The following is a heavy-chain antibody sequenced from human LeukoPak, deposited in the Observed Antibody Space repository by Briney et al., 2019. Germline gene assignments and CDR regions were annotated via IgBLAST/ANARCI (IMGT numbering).Heavy chain of an antibody. D-gene: IGHD3-3*01. CDR2: IYHSGST. J-gene: IGHJ6*02. CDR1: GGSISSGGYS. V-gene: IGHV4-30-2*01. Sequence: SETLSLTCAVSGGSISSGGYSWSWIRQPPGKGLEWIGYIYHSGSTYYNPSLKSRVTISVDRSKNQFSLKLSSVTAADTAVYYCVKGGDADFYYYYGMDVWGQGTTVTVSS. CDR3: VKGGDADFYYYYGMDV.